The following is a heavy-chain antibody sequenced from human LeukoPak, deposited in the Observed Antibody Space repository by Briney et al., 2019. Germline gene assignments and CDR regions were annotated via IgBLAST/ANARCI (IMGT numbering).Heavy chain of an antibody. CDR2: IYSGGST. D-gene: IGHD3-16*01. V-gene: IGHV3-66*01. CDR1: GFTVSSNY. CDR3: ARADYGDYFDY. Sequence: GGSLRLSCAASGFTVSSNYMSWVRQAPGKGLEWVSVIYSGGSTYYADSVKGRFTISRDNSKNTLYLQTNSLRAEDTAVYYCARADYGDYFDYWGQGTLVTVSS. J-gene: IGHJ4*02.